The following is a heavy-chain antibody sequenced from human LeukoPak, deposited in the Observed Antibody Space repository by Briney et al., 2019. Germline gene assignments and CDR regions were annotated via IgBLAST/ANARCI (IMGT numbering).Heavy chain of an antibody. CDR3: GRGHWGLDY. Sequence: GRSLRLSCAASGFTFSDSYMTWIRQAPGKGLEWVSYISNSGSTIYYADSVKGRFTISRDNAMSSLYLQMNSLRAEDTAVYYCGRGHWGLDYWGQGTLVTVSS. CDR1: GFTFSDSY. V-gene: IGHV3-11*04. D-gene: IGHD7-27*01. CDR2: ISNSGSTI. J-gene: IGHJ4*02.